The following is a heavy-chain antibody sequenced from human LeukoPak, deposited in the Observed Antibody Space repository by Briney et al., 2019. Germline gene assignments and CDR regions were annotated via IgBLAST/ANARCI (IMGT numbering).Heavy chain of an antibody. J-gene: IGHJ4*02. CDR3: AKNRDSSDYPRDFDY. CDR1: GFTFSSYG. V-gene: IGHV3-30*02. Sequence: PGGSLRLSCAAFGFTFSSYGMHRVRQTPGKGLEWVAFIRHDGSYQQYADSVKGRFTVSRDNSKDMVYLQMNSLRTEDTAVYYCAKNRDSSDYPRDFDYWGQGTLVTVSS. CDR2: IRHDGSYQ. D-gene: IGHD3-22*01.